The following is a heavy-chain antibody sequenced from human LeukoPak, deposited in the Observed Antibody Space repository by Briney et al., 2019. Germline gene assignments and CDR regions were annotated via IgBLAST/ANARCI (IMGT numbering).Heavy chain of an antibody. CDR3: ARGLGMDV. J-gene: IGHJ6*02. V-gene: IGHV4-39*07. CDR1: GGSISSSSYY. CDR2: INHSGST. D-gene: IGHD3-16*01. Sequence: SETLSLTCTVSGGSISSSSYYWSWIRQPPGKGLEWIGEINHSGSTNYNPSLKSRVTISVDTSKNQFSLKLSSVTAADTAVYYCARGLGMDVWGQGTTVTVSS.